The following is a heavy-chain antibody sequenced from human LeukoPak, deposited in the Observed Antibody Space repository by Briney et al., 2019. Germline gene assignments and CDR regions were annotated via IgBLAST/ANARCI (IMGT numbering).Heavy chain of an antibody. CDR2: IRYDGSNK. D-gene: IGHD4-17*01. J-gene: IGHJ4*02. CDR1: GFTFSSYG. CDR3: AIYGDYVVDYFDY. Sequence: PGGSLRLSCAASGFTFSSYGMHWVRQAPGKGLEWVAFIRYDGSNKYYADSVKGRLTISRDNSKNTLYLQMNSLRAEDTAVCYCAIYGDYVVDYFDYWGQGTLVTVSS. V-gene: IGHV3-30*02.